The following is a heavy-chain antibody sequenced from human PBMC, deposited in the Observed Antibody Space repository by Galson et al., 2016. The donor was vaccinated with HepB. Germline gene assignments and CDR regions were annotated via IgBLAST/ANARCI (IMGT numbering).Heavy chain of an antibody. J-gene: IGHJ4*02. D-gene: IGHD3-3*01. CDR2: IRTDNGDT. CDR1: GYSFTTYG. V-gene: IGHV1-18*01. CDR3: ARFFDPSGFYRGHFDY. Sequence: SVKVSCKASGYSFTTYGISWVRQAPGQGPEYLGWIRTDNGDTIYAQKFQGRVTMTTHTSTRAAYMELRSLTAADTAVYYCARFFDPSGFYRGHFDYWGQGTLVAVSS.